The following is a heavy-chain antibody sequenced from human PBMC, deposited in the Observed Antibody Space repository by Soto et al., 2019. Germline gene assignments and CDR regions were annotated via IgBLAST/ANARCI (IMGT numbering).Heavy chain of an antibody. Sequence: SVKVSCKASGGTFNSYDINWVRQAPGQGLEWMGGIIPIVETRKYAQKFQGRVTITADESTNTVYLQMNSLRAEDTAVYYCARGRDYLGGDFDYWGQGTLVTVSS. CDR1: GGTFNSYD. CDR2: IIPIVETR. J-gene: IGHJ4*02. CDR3: ARGRDYLGGDFDY. D-gene: IGHD3-16*01. V-gene: IGHV1-69*13.